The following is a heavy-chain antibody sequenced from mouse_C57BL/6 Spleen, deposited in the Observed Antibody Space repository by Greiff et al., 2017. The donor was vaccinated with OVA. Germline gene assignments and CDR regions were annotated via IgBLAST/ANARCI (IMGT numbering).Heavy chain of an antibody. CDR3: AIEWDLITVYAMDY. Sequence: QVQLQQSGAELVRPGASVKLSCKASGYTFTDYYINWVKQRPGQGLEWIARIYPGSGNTYYNEKFKGKATLTAEKSSSTAYMQLSSLTSEDSAVYFGAIEWDLITVYAMDYWGQGTSVTVSS. CDR2: IYPGSGNT. V-gene: IGHV1-76*01. J-gene: IGHJ4*01. CDR1: GYTFTDYY. D-gene: IGHD1-1*01.